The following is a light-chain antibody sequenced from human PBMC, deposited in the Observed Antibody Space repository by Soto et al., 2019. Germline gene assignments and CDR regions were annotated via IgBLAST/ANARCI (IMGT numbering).Light chain of an antibody. CDR3: SSYTNSNTRV. J-gene: IGLJ1*01. Sequence: QSVLTQPASVSGSPGQSITISCTGTNSDVGDYNYVSWYQQHPGKAPKLIIYEVSNRPSGISDRFSASKSGNTASLTISGLQAEDEADYYCSSYTNSNTRVFGPAPKVTV. CDR1: NSDVGDYNY. V-gene: IGLV2-14*01. CDR2: EVS.